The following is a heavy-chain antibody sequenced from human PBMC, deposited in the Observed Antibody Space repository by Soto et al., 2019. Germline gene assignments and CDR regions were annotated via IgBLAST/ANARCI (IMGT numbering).Heavy chain of an antibody. J-gene: IGHJ4*02. V-gene: IGHV5-51*01. Sequence: GQSLKISCQVSGYTFTIYWIGWLRQMPGKGLEWMGIIYPSDSDTRYSPSFQGQVTISADQSINTAYLQWDSLKASDTAIYYCARPANTVADPFDLWGQATPVTVSS. D-gene: IGHD4-17*01. CDR3: ARPANTVADPFDL. CDR2: IYPSDSDT. CDR1: GYTFTIYW.